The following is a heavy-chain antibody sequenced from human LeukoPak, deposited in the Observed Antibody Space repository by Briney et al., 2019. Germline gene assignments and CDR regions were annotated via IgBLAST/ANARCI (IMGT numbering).Heavy chain of an antibody. CDR1: GGSITSDGYY. J-gene: IGHJ4*02. D-gene: IGHD4-17*01. Sequence: SETLSLTCTVSGGSITSDGYYWSWIRQHPGKGLECIGYIYYSGSTYYSPSLKSRVIISIDMSENQFSLKLSSVTAADTAVYYCARGTTVTTFDYWGQGTLVTVSS. CDR3: ARGTTVTTFDY. CDR2: IYYSGST. V-gene: IGHV4-31*03.